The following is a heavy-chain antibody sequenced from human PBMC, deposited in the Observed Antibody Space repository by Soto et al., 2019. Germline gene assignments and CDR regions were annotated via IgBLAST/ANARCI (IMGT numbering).Heavy chain of an antibody. CDR2: ISGSGGST. D-gene: IGHD4-17*01. CDR1: GFTFSSYA. J-gene: IGHJ5*01. V-gene: IGHV3-23*01. CDR3: AKDRLVPFSGPYGDYTNWFDS. Sequence: HPGGSLRLSCAASGFTFSSYAMSWVRQAPGKGLEWVSAISGSGGSTYYADSVKGRFTISRDNSKNTLYLQMNSLRAEDTAVYYCAKDRLVPFSGPYGDYTNWFDSWGQGTLVTVSS.